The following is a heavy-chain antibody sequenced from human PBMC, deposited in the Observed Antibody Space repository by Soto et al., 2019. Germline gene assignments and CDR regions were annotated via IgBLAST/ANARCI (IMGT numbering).Heavy chain of an antibody. J-gene: IGHJ4*02. Sequence: ASVKVSCKASGYTFTSYAMHWVRQAPGQRLEWMGWINAGNGNTKYSQKFQGRVTITRDTSASTAYMELSSLRSEDTAVYYCARDRTIVGATAPAYWGQGTLDPVSS. CDR3: ARDRTIVGATAPAY. CDR1: GYTFTSYA. CDR2: INAGNGNT. V-gene: IGHV1-3*01. D-gene: IGHD1-26*01.